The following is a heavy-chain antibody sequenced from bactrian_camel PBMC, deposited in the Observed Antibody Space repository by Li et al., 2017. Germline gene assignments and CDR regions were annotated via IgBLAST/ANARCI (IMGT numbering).Heavy chain of an antibody. D-gene: IGHD2*01. V-gene: IGHV3S55*01. CDR1: GYPSYNYC. J-gene: IGHJ4*01. CDR2: IGSDDTP. CDR3: AAARCRYCTGGYCDGVHFTY. Sequence: VQLVESGGGSVQAGGSLRLSCAASGYPSYNYCMGWFRQAPGKEREGVGTIGSDDTPTYADSVKGRFTISRDVTKTTLYLQMNSLKPEDTAMYYCAAARCRYCTGGYCDGVHFTYWGQGTQVTVS.